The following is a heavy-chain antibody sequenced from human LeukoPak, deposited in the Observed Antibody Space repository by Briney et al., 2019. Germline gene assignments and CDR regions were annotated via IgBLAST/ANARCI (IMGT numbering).Heavy chain of an antibody. D-gene: IGHD6-6*01. J-gene: IGHJ4*02. V-gene: IGHV4-39*01. Sequence: MPSETLSLTCTVSGGSISSSSYYWGWIRQPPGKGLEWIGSIYYSGSSYYNPSLKSRVTISVDTSKNQFSLKLSSVTAADTAVYYCARANQGRYSSSSGDFDYWGQGTLVTVSS. CDR2: IYYSGSS. CDR1: GGSISSSSYY. CDR3: ARANQGRYSSSSGDFDY.